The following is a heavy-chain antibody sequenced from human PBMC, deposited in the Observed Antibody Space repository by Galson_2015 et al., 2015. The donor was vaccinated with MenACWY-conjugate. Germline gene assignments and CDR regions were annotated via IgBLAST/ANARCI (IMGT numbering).Heavy chain of an antibody. D-gene: IGHD1-26*01. CDR2: INPGGSST. Sequence: SLRLSCAASGFIFNTYWMHWVRQAPGKGLVWVSRINPGGSSTTYADSVKDRFTTSRDNAKDTLYLQMNSLRPEDTAVFYCAKTRGASCYFDSWGQGTLITVSS. V-gene: IGHV3-74*01. CDR1: GFIFNTYW. J-gene: IGHJ4*02. CDR3: AKTRGASCYFDS.